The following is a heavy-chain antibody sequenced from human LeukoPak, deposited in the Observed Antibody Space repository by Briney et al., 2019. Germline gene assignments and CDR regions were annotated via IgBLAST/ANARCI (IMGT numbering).Heavy chain of an antibody. D-gene: IGHD6-13*01. CDR3: ARVVSPAAGYYYYGLDV. CDR2: IIPILGIA. CDR1: GGTFSSYA. Sequence: SVKVSCKASGGTFSSYAISWVRQAPGQGLEWMGRIIPILGIANYAQKFQGRVTITADKSTSTAYMELSGLRSEDTAVYYCARVVSPAAGYYYYGLDVWGQGTTVTVSS. J-gene: IGHJ6*02. V-gene: IGHV1-69*04.